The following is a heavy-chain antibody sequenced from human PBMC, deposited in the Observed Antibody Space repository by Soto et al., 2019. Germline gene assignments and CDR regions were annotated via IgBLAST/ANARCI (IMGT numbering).Heavy chain of an antibody. V-gene: IGHV1-18*04. CDR3: PRDGNSILIVGTNSAAFDI. J-gene: IGHJ3*02. Sequence: QVQLVQSGTEIKKPGASVKVSCKASGYTFTTYGISWVRQAPGQGLEWMGWISVDNGNTNYAQKFQGRVTMTADTSTSTAYMELRSLISDDTAVYYCPRDGNSILIVGTNSAAFDIWGQGTMVTVSS. CDR1: GYTFTTYG. CDR2: ISVDNGNT. D-gene: IGHD1-26*01.